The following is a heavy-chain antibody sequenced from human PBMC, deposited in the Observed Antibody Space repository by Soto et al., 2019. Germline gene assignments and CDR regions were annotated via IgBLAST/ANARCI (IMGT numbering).Heavy chain of an antibody. CDR2: ISARGTST. CDR1: GFTFSNYA. Sequence: EVQLLESGGGLVQPGGSLRLSCAASGFTFSNYAMSWVRQVPGKGLDWVSGISARGTSTYYADSVKGRFTVSRDNSKNTVHLHMNSLRAEDTAVYYCARYDFWAEDYWGQGTLVTVSS. J-gene: IGHJ4*02. D-gene: IGHD3-3*01. CDR3: ARYDFWAEDY. V-gene: IGHV3-23*01.